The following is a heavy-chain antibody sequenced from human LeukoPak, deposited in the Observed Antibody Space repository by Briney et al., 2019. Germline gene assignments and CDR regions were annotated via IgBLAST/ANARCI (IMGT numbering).Heavy chain of an antibody. Sequence: SETLSLTCTVSGGSVSSGSYYWSWIRQPPGKGLEWIGYIYYSGSTNYNPSLKSRVTISVDTSKNQSSLKRSSVTAADAAVYYCAGRHHWEIDYWGQGTLVTVSS. CDR3: AGRHHWEIDY. CDR2: IYYSGST. J-gene: IGHJ4*02. D-gene: IGHD1-26*01. CDR1: GGSVSSGSYY. V-gene: IGHV4-61*01.